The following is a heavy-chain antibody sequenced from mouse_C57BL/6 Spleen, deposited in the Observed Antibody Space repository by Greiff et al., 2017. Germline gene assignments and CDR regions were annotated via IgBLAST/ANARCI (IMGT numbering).Heavy chain of an antibody. V-gene: IGHV1-55*01. D-gene: IGHD1-1*01. J-gene: IGHJ3*01. CDR2: IYPGSGST. CDR1: GYTFTSYW. Sequence: QVQLQQPGAELVKPGASVKMSCKASGYTFTSYWITWVKQRPGQGLEWIGAIYPGSGSTNYNEKFKSKATLTVDTSASTAYMQLSSLTAEDSAVYYCAREGYGSSYGFAYWGQGTLVTVSA. CDR3: AREGYGSSYGFAY.